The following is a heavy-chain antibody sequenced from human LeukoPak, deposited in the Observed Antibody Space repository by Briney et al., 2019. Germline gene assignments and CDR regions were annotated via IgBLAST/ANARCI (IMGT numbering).Heavy chain of an antibody. Sequence: KPSETLSLTCTVSGGSISSSYYYWGWIRQPPGKGLEWFGGISYSGSTYYNSSLNRRATISVDTSKNQFSLKVSAVTAADTAVYFCARHLPYGDFDYWGQGTLVTVSS. CDR3: ARHLPYGDFDY. J-gene: IGHJ4*02. V-gene: IGHV4-39*01. CDR1: GGSISSSYYY. D-gene: IGHD4-17*01. CDR2: ISYSGST.